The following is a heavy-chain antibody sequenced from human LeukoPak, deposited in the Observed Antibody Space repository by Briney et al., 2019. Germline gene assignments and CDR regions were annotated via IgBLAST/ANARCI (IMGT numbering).Heavy chain of an antibody. CDR3: ARAPRPDYYDSSGYSDY. CDR2: IKQDGSEK. Sequence: GGSLRLSCAASGFTFSSYWMSWVRQAPRKGLDWVANIKQDGSEKYYVDSVKGRFTISRDNAKNSLYLQMNSLRAEDTAVYYCARAPRPDYYDSSGYSDYWGQGTLVTVSS. D-gene: IGHD3-22*01. J-gene: IGHJ4*02. CDR1: GFTFSSYW. V-gene: IGHV3-7*02.